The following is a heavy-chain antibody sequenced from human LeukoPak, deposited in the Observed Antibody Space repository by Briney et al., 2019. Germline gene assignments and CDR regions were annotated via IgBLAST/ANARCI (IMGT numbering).Heavy chain of an antibody. CDR2: TYYRSKWYN. D-gene: IGHD3-3*01. V-gene: IGHV6-1*01. J-gene: IGHJ6*03. CDR3: ARAGSNYDFWSGYSDDYYMDV. CDR1: GDSVSSNSAA. Sequence: SQTLSLTCAISGDSVSSNSAAWNWIRQSPSRGLEWLGSTYYRSKWYNDYAVSVKSRITINPDTSKNQFSLQLNSVTPEDTAVYYCARAGSNYDFWSGYSDDYYMDVWGKGTTVTVSS.